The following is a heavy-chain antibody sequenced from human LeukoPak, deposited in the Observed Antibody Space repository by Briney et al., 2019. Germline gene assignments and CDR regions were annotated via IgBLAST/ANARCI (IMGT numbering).Heavy chain of an antibody. V-gene: IGHV3-48*01. CDR2: ISSSSSTI. D-gene: IGHD3-10*01. CDR3: ARDDGGAFDI. CDR1: GFTFSSYS. Sequence: PGGSLRLSCAASGFTFSSYSMNWVRQAPGKGLEWVSYISSSSSTIYYADSVKGRFTISRDNAKNSLYLQMNSLRAEDTAVYYCARDDGGAFDIWGQGTMVIVSS. J-gene: IGHJ3*02.